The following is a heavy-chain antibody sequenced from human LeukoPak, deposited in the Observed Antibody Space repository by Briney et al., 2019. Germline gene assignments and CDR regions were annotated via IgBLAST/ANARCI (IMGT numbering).Heavy chain of an antibody. CDR1: GFTVSSNY. D-gene: IGHD5-18*01. J-gene: IGHJ4*02. CDR2: IYSGGTT. Sequence: GGSLRLSCAASGFTVSSNYMSWVRQAPGKGLEWVSVIYSGGTTYYADSVKGRFTISRDNSKNTLHLQMDSLRAEDTAVYYCARDQYSYAHAAHWGQGTLVTVSS. CDR3: ARDQYSYAHAAH. V-gene: IGHV3-66*01.